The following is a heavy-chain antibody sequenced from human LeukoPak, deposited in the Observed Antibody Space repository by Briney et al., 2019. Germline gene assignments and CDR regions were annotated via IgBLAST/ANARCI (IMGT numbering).Heavy chain of an antibody. V-gene: IGHV4-59*01. CDR1: GASITSYY. D-gene: IGHD2-15*01. CDR2: FYYSGSD. Sequence: SETLSLTWTVSGASITSYYWNWVRQPPEKGLEWIGYFYYSGSDNYNPSLKSRITISVDTSKNQFSLKLSSVTAADTAVYYCVRGYCSGATCYHFDYWGQGTLVTVSS. CDR3: VRGYCSGATCYHFDY. J-gene: IGHJ4*02.